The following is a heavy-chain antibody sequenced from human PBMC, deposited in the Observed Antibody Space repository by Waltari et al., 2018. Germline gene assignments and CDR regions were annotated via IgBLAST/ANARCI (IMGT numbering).Heavy chain of an antibody. Sequence: EVQMVESGGGLVQPGRSLRLSCAASGFTFDGYAMHWVQQAPGKGLEWVSGISWNSGSIGYADSVKGRFTISRDNAKNSLYLQMNSLRAEDMALYYCAKDGGSYDYFDYWGQGTLVTVSS. D-gene: IGHD1-26*01. V-gene: IGHV3-9*03. CDR2: ISWNSGSI. CDR1: GFTFDGYA. J-gene: IGHJ4*02. CDR3: AKDGGSYDYFDY.